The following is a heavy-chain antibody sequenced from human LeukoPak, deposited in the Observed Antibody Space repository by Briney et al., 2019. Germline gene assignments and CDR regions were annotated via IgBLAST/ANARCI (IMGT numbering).Heavy chain of an antibody. V-gene: IGHV1-2*06. Sequence: GASVKVSCKASGYTFTGYCMHWVRQAPGQGLEWMGRINPNNGGTNYAQKFQGRVTMTGDTSISTAYMELSSLRSDDTAVYYCTRESGSYHGNDYWGQGTLVTVSS. CDR3: TRESGSYHGNDY. CDR2: INPNNGGT. J-gene: IGHJ4*02. D-gene: IGHD1-26*01. CDR1: GYTFTGYC.